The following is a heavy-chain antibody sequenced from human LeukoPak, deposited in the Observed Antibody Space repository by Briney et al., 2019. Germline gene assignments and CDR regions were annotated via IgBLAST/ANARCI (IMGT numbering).Heavy chain of an antibody. Sequence: GGSLRLSCTSSGFTFGDYAMSWVRQAPGKGLEWVSFIRTKAYGGTTEYAASVKGRFTISRDDSKSIAYLQMNSLKTEDTAVYYCTRDPGRLAAGMLGNYYYMDASGNGTTVTVSS. J-gene: IGHJ6*03. V-gene: IGHV3-49*04. CDR3: TRDPGRLAAGMLGNYYYMDA. CDR1: GFTFGDYA. D-gene: IGHD6-13*01. CDR2: IRTKAYGGTT.